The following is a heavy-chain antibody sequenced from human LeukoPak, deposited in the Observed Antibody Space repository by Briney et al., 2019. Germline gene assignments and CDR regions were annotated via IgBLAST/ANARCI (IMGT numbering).Heavy chain of an antibody. CDR2: MNPNSGNT. V-gene: IGHV1-8*03. CDR3: ARGPTKGGRKQWLVDYYFDY. D-gene: IGHD6-19*01. Sequence: ASVKVSCKASGYTFTSYDINWVRQATGQGLEWMGWMNPNSGNTGYAQKFQGRVTITRNTSISTAYMELSSLRSEDTAVYYCARGPTKGGRKQWLVDYYFDYWGQGTLVTVSS. CDR1: GYTFTSYD. J-gene: IGHJ4*02.